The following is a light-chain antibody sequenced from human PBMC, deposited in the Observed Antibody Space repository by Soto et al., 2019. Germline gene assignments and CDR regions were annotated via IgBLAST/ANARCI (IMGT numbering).Light chain of an antibody. CDR2: GAS. CDR1: QSVSSSW. J-gene: IGKJ5*01. CDR3: QQYDRPPIT. V-gene: IGKV3-20*01. Sequence: EIVLTQSPGTLSLSPGERATLSCRASQSVSSSWLAWYQQKPGQAPRLLVSGASRRATGIPDRFSGGGAGTDFTLTISRLQPEDSALYYCQQYDRPPITFGQGTRLEIK.